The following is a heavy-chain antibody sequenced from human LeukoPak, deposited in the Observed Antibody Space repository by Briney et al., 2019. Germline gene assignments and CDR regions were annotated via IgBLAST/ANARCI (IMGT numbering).Heavy chain of an antibody. D-gene: IGHD4-11*01. CDR1: GFTFSSYW. Sequence: PGGSLRLSCAASGFTFSSYWMSWVRQAPGKGLEWVANIKQDGSERYYVDSVKGRFTISRDNAKNSLYLQMNSLRAEDTAVYYCARRRVETVTTWYFDYWGQGTLVTVSS. V-gene: IGHV3-7*01. CDR2: IKQDGSER. J-gene: IGHJ4*02. CDR3: ARRRVETVTTWYFDY.